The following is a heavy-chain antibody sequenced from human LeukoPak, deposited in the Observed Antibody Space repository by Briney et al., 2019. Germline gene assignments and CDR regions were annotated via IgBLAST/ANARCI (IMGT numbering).Heavy chain of an antibody. J-gene: IGHJ4*02. Sequence: GGSLRLSCAASGFTFSSYAMSWVRQAPGKGLEWVSAISGSGGSTYYADSVKGRFTISRDNSKSTLYLQMNSLRAEDTAVYYCATSSGYYPGYFDYWGQGTLVTVSS. CDR2: ISGSGGST. CDR3: ATSSGYYPGYFDY. V-gene: IGHV3-23*01. D-gene: IGHD3-22*01. CDR1: GFTFSSYA.